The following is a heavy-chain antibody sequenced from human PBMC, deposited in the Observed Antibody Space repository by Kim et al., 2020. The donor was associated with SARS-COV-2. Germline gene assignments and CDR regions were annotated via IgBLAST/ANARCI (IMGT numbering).Heavy chain of an antibody. CDR3: ARGDQPSSLSSYYYYYGMDV. Sequence: SETLSLTCAVYGGSFSGYYWSWIRQPPGKGLEWIGEINHSGSTNYNPSLKSRVTISVDTSKNQFSLKLSSVTAADTAVYYCARGDQPSSLSSYYYYYGMDVWGQGTTVTVSS. CDR1: GGSFSGYY. J-gene: IGHJ6*02. CDR2: INHSGST. V-gene: IGHV4-34*01. D-gene: IGHD6-6*01.